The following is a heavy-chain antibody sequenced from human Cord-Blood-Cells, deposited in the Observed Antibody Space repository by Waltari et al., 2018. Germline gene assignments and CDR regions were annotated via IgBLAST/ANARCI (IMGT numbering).Heavy chain of an antibody. J-gene: IGHJ4*02. Sequence: QITLKESGPTLVKPTQTLTLTCTFSGFSLSTSGVGVGWIRQPPGKALEWLALIYWKDDKRYTPSLKSRLTITKDASKNQVVLTMTNMDPVDTATYYGAREGGLYGSGSYYRDFDYWGQGTLVTVSS. V-gene: IGHV2-5*01. CDR3: AREGGLYGSGSYYRDFDY. D-gene: IGHD3-10*01. CDR2: IYWKDDK. CDR1: GFSLSTSGVG.